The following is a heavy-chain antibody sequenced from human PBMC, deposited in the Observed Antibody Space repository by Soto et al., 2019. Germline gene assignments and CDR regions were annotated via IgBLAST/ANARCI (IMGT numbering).Heavy chain of an antibody. V-gene: IGHV3-48*02. CDR3: ARDGNYGSGSYYTY. Sequence: GGSLRLSCAASGFTFSSYSMNWVRQAPGKGLEWVSYISSSSTIYYADSVKGRFTISRDNAKNSLYLQMNSLRDEDTAVYYCARDGNYGSGSYYTYWGQGTLVTVSS. CDR1: GFTFSSYS. J-gene: IGHJ4*02. CDR2: ISSSSTI. D-gene: IGHD3-10*01.